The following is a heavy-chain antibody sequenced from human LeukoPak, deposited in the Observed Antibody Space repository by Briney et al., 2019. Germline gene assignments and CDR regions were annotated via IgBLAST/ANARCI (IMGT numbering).Heavy chain of an antibody. CDR3: ARDRASYYYDTSGDNDY. Sequence: SETLSLTCTVSGYSISSGYYWGWIRQPPGKGLEWIGSIYHSGSTYYNPSLKSRVTISVDTSKNQFSLKLSSVTAADTAVYYCARDRASYYYDTSGDNDYWGQGTLVTVSS. J-gene: IGHJ4*02. CDR1: GYSISSGYY. D-gene: IGHD3-22*01. V-gene: IGHV4-38-2*02. CDR2: IYHSGST.